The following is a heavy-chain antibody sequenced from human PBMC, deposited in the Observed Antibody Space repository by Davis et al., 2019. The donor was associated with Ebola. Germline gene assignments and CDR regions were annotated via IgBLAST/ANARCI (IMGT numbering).Heavy chain of an antibody. CDR1: GYGFADYW. Sequence: KVSCKGSGYGFADYWIAWVRQTPGKGLEWMGIIYAGDSDSRYSPSFQGHVTISADKSISTAYLQWSSLKASDTAMYYCARQGYQLLFENWFDPWGQGTLVTVSS. V-gene: IGHV5-51*01. CDR3: ARQGYQLLFENWFDP. CDR2: IYAGDSDS. D-gene: IGHD2-2*01. J-gene: IGHJ5*02.